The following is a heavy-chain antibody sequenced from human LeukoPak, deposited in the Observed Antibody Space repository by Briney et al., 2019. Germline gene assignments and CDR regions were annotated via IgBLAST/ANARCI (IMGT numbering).Heavy chain of an antibody. J-gene: IGHJ4*02. D-gene: IGHD4-17*01. Sequence: ASVKVSCKASGGTFSSYAISWVRQAPGQGLEWMGGIIPIFGTANYAQKFQGRVTITADKSTSTAYMELSSLRSEDTAVYYCAREHMTRVTLDYWGQGTLVTVSS. CDR2: IIPIFGTA. V-gene: IGHV1-69*06. CDR1: GGTFSSYA. CDR3: AREHMTRVTLDY.